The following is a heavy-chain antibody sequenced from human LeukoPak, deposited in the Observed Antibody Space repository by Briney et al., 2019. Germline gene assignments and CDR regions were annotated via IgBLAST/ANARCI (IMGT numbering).Heavy chain of an antibody. Sequence: SETLSLTCTVSGGSISSSSYYWGWIRQPPGKGLEWIGSIYYSGSTYYNPSLKSRVTISVDTSKNQFSLKLSSVTAADTAVYYCARRGGTRNWNDLTIGFDYWGQGTLVTVSS. D-gene: IGHD1-1*01. V-gene: IGHV4-39*07. CDR1: GGSISSSSYY. CDR2: IYYSGST. J-gene: IGHJ4*02. CDR3: ARRGGTRNWNDLTIGFDY.